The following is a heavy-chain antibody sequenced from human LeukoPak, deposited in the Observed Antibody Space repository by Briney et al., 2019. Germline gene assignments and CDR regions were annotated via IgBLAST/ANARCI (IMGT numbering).Heavy chain of an antibody. CDR2: IYTSGST. J-gene: IGHJ4*02. CDR1: GGSISSSSYY. CDR3: ARGKSEYYDILTGYSHYFDY. Sequence: PSETLSLTCTVSGGSISSSSYYWGWIRQPAGKGLEWIGRIYTSGSTNYNPSLKSRVTISVDTSKNQFSLKLSSVTAADTAVYYCARGKSEYYDILTGYSHYFDYWGQGTLVTVSS. V-gene: IGHV4-61*02. D-gene: IGHD3-9*01.